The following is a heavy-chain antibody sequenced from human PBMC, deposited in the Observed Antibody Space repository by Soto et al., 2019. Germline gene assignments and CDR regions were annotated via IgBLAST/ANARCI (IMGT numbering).Heavy chain of an antibody. J-gene: IGHJ4*02. CDR2: IYYSGST. V-gene: IGHV4-59*01. D-gene: IGHD5-12*01. CDR1: GDSISAYS. CDR3: ARAYGGYADY. Sequence: SETLSLTCTVSGDSISAYSWSWVRQPPGKGLEWIGNIYYSGSTYYNPSLKSRVTISVDTSKNQFSLKLSSVTAADTAVYYCARAYGGYADYWGQGALVTVSS.